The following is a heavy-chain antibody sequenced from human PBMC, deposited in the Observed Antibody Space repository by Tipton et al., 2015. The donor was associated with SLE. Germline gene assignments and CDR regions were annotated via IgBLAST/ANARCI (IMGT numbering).Heavy chain of an antibody. CDR1: GHTFTSYG. V-gene: IGHV1-69*13. D-gene: IGHD6-13*01. CDR2: IIPIFGTA. J-gene: IGHJ4*02. Sequence: QLVQSGAEVKKPGASVKVSCKASGHTFTSYGISWVRQAPGQGLEWMGGIIPIFGTANYAQKFQGRVTITADESTSTAYMELSSLRSEDTAVYYCARDWYREGQQLYYWGQGTLVTVSS. CDR3: ARDWYREGQQLYY.